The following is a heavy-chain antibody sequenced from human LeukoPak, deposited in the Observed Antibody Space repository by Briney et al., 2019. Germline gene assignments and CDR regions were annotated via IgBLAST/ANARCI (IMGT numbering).Heavy chain of an antibody. V-gene: IGHV3-66*01. J-gene: IGHJ4*02. CDR3: ARFSTGGGIDY. D-gene: IGHD3/OR15-3a*01. CDR2: IYSGGST. Sequence: GGSLRLSCAASEFSVGSNYMTWVRQAPGKGLEWVSVIYSGGSTYYADSVKGRFTISRDNSKNTLYLQMNSLRAEDTAVYYCARFSTGGGIDYWGQGTLVTVSS. CDR1: EFSVGSNY.